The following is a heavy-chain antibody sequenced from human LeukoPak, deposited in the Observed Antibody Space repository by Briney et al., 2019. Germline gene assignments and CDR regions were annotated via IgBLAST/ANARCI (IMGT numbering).Heavy chain of an antibody. V-gene: IGHV4-59*01. CDR1: GGSISSYY. D-gene: IGHD1-26*01. J-gene: IGHJ4*02. Sequence: SETLSLTCTVSGGSISSYYWSWIRQPPGKGLEWIGYIYYSGSTNYNPSLKSRDTISVDTSKNQFSLKLSSVTAADTAVYYCARELVVGATQYFDYWGQGTLVTVSS. CDR2: IYYSGST. CDR3: ARELVVGATQYFDY.